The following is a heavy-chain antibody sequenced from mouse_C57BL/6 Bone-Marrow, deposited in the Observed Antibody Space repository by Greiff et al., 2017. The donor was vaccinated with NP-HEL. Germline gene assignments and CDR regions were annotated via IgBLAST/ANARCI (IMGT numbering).Heavy chain of an antibody. CDR1: GYTFTSYW. CDR3: AMITTVVAKGFFDY. J-gene: IGHJ2*01. V-gene: IGHV1-74*01. Sequence: QVQLKQPGAELVKPGASVKVSCKASGYTFTSYWMHWVKQRPGQGLEWIGRIHPSDSDTNYNQKFKGKATLTVDKSSSTAYMQLSSLTSEDSAVYYCAMITTVVAKGFFDYWGQGTTLTVSS. CDR2: IHPSDSDT. D-gene: IGHD1-1*01.